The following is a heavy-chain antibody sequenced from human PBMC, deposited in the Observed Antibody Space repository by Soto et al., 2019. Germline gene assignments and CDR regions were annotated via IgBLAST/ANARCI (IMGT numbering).Heavy chain of an antibody. CDR2: IKQDGSEK. Sequence: EVQLVESGGGLVQPGGSLRLSCAASGFTFSSYWMSWVRQALGKGLEWVANIKQDGSEKYYVDSVKGRFTISRDNTKNSLYLQMNSLRAEDSAVYYCARRDYDFCSGYYLSGLPLDYWGQGTLVTVSS. D-gene: IGHD3-3*01. J-gene: IGHJ4*02. CDR3: ARRDYDFCSGYYLSGLPLDY. CDR1: GFTFSSYW. V-gene: IGHV3-7*01.